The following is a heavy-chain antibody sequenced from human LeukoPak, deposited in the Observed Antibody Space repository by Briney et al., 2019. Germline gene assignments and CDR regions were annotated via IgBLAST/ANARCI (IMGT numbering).Heavy chain of an antibody. V-gene: IGHV4-61*08. CDR1: GGSITNGGYY. J-gene: IGHJ6*03. D-gene: IGHD3-22*01. CDR2: IYYSGNT. CDR3: ARGGPRLYYYYMDV. Sequence: SETLSLTCTVSGGSITNGGYYWSWIRQPPGKGLEWIGYIYYSGNTHYNPSLKSRVTISVDTSKNQFSLNLRSVTAADTAMYYCARGGPRLYYYYMDVWGKGTTVTISS.